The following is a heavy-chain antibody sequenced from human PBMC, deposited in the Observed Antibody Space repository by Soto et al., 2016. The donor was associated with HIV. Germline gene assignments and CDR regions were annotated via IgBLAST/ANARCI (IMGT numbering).Heavy chain of an antibody. CDR3: AKFRAAVADTWSDY. CDR1: GFTFSTYA. J-gene: IGHJ4*02. CDR2: ISLNGGST. V-gene: IGHV3-23*01. Sequence: EVQLLESGGGLVQPGGSLRISCAASGFTFSTYAMNWVRQAPGKGLEWVSTISLNGGSTYYADSVKGRFTISRDNFKNTLYLQMNSLRDEDTAVYYCAKFRAAVADTWSDYWGQGTLVTVSS. D-gene: IGHD6-19*01.